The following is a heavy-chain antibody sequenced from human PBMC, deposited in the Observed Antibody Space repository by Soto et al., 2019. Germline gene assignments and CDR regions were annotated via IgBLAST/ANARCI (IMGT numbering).Heavy chain of an antibody. D-gene: IGHD2-2*02. Sequence: ETLSLTCAVYGGSFSGYYWSWIRQPPGKGLEWIGEINHSGSTNYNPSLKSRVTISVDTSKNQFSLKLSSVTAADTAVYYCARVTPKYPHFDYWGRGTLVTVSS. V-gene: IGHV4-34*01. CDR3: ARVTPKYPHFDY. J-gene: IGHJ4*02. CDR1: GGSFSGYY. CDR2: INHSGST.